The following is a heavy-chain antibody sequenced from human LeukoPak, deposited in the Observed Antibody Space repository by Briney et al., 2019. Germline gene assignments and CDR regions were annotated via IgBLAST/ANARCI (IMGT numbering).Heavy chain of an antibody. Sequence: RPGGSLRLSCAASGCTFSSYSMNWVRQAPGKGLEWVSSISSSSSYIYYADSVKGRFTISRDNAKNSLYLQMNSLRAEDTAVYYCARSREGYNLFDYWGQGTLVTVSS. J-gene: IGHJ4*02. V-gene: IGHV3-21*01. D-gene: IGHD5-24*01. CDR2: ISSSSSYI. CDR3: ARSREGYNLFDY. CDR1: GCTFSSYS.